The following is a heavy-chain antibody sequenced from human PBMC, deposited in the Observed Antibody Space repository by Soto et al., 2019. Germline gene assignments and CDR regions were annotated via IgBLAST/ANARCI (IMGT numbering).Heavy chain of an antibody. D-gene: IGHD2-21*02. J-gene: IGHJ4*02. CDR2: IHPSGGGS. V-gene: IGHV1-46*02. CDR3: ARGGHIAVVTGIFDY. Sequence: ASVKVSCKPSGYTLNTYYLHWVRQAPGQGLEWMGIIHPSGGGSTYAQKFLGRVTMTRDTSTSTVFMELSSLRSADTAVYYCARGGHIAVVTGIFDYWGQGTLVTVSS. CDR1: GYTLNTYY.